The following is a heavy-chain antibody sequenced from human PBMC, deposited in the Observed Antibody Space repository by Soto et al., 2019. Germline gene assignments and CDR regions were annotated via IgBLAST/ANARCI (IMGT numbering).Heavy chain of an antibody. CDR2: INPSGGST. Sequence: ASVKVSCKASGYTFTSYYMHWVRQAPGQGLEWMGIINPSGGSTSYAQKFQGRVTMTRDTSTSTVYMELSSLRSEDTAVYYCARERAAAGTGAHYYYYGMDVWGQGNTVTVSS. V-gene: IGHV1-46*01. CDR1: GYTFTSYY. CDR3: ARERAAAGTGAHYYYYGMDV. J-gene: IGHJ6*02. D-gene: IGHD6-13*01.